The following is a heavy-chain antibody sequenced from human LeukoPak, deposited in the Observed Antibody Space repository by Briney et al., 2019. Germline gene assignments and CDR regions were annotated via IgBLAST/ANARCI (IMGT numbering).Heavy chain of an antibody. Sequence: GGSLRLSCAASGFTVSSNSKSWVRQAPGKGLVWVSVIYTGGTTYYADSVKGRFTISRDNSKNTLYLQMNSLRAEDTAVYYCARDVAAPGGVYFDYWGQGTLVTVSS. D-gene: IGHD3-16*01. CDR2: IYTGGTT. CDR3: ARDVAAPGGVYFDY. V-gene: IGHV3-66*01. CDR1: GFTVSSNS. J-gene: IGHJ4*02.